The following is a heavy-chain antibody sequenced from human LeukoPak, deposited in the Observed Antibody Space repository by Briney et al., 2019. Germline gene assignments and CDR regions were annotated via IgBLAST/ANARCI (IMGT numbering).Heavy chain of an antibody. CDR3: ARAGRLQYGDYVAFDY. CDR2: ISISSTTI. J-gene: IGHJ4*02. V-gene: IGHV3-11*01. CDR1: GVTFTDYY. D-gene: IGHD4-17*01. Sequence: PGVSLRLSCAASGVTFTDYYMSWIRQAPGKGLEWVSYISISSTTIYYADSVKGRFTFSRDNAKNSLYLQMNSLRDEDTAVYYCARAGRLQYGDYVAFDYWGQGTLVTVSS.